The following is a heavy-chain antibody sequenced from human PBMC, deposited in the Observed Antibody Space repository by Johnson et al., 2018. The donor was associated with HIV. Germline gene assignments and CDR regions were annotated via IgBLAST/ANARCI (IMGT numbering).Heavy chain of an antibody. Sequence: QEQLVESGGGVVQPGRSLRLSCAASGFTFSSYAMHWVRQAPGKGLEWVAVISYDGSNKYYADSVKGRFTISRDNSKNTLYLQMNSLRAEDTAVYYCARDLSRYIAVATFDAFDIWGQGTMVTVSS. CDR3: ARDLSRYIAVATFDAFDI. CDR2: ISYDGSNK. V-gene: IGHV3-30-3*01. D-gene: IGHD6-19*01. CDR1: GFTFSSYA. J-gene: IGHJ3*02.